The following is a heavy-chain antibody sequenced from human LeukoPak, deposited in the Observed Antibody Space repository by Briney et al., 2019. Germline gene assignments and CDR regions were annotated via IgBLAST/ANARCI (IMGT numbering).Heavy chain of an antibody. J-gene: IGHJ4*02. V-gene: IGHV4-34*01. CDR3: ARDTATAATDY. CDR1: GGSFSGYY. D-gene: IGHD6-13*01. Sequence: SETLSLTCAVYGGSFSGYYWSWIRQPPGKGLEWIGEINHSGSTNYNPSLKSRVTISVDTSKNQFSLKLSSVTAADTAVYYCARDTATAATDYWGQGTLVTVSS. CDR2: INHSGST.